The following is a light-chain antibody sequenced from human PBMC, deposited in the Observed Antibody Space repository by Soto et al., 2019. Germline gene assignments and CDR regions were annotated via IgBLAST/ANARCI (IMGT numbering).Light chain of an antibody. CDR1: QSISSW. CDR3: QQYKSYPRT. V-gene: IGKV1-5*03. CDR2: KAS. Sequence: DIQMTQSPSTLSASVGDRVTITCRASQSISSWLAWYQQKPGKAPKLLIYKASTLESGVPSSFSGGASGTEFTLTISSLQPDDFATYYCQQYKSYPRTFGQGTKVDI. J-gene: IGKJ2*02.